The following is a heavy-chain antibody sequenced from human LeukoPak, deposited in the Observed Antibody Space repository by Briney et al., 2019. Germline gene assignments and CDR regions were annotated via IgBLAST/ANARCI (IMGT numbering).Heavy chain of an antibody. D-gene: IGHD3-16*01. CDR1: GYTFTRYA. J-gene: IGHJ4*02. CDR3: ARHDNDDDFDY. V-gene: IGHV7-4-1*02. CDR2: INMYTANP. Sequence: ASVNVSCKASGYTFTRYAINWLRQAPGQGLEWMGWINMYTANPAYARGFTERFVFSLDTSVTTAYLQISNLKTEDTAVYYCARHDNDDDFDYWGQGTLVTVSS.